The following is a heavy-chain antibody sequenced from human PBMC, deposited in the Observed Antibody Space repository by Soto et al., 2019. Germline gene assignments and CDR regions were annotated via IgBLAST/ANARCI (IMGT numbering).Heavy chain of an antibody. V-gene: IGHV3-11*01. D-gene: IGHD3-22*01. J-gene: IGHJ4*02. CDR3: AKMSSENYYDPVFS. CDR1: GFTFSDYY. Sequence: QVQLVESGGGLVQTSGSLRIACVASGFTFSDYYMSWVRQAPGKGLEWVSYISSSGNTIYYADSVKGRFTISRDNAKNSVYLQMNSLRAEDTALYFCAKMSSENYYDPVFSWGQGTLVTV. CDR2: ISSSGNTI.